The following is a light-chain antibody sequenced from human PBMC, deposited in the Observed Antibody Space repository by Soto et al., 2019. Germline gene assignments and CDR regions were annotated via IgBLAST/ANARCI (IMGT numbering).Light chain of an antibody. V-gene: IGLV2-23*01. Sequence: QSVLTQPPSAAGSPGQSVTISCTGTSSDVGSYNLVSWYQQHPGKAPKLMIYEGSKRPSGVSNRFSGSKSGNTASLTISGLQAEDEADYYCCSYAGSSSYVFGTGTNVTVL. CDR2: EGS. CDR1: SSDVGSYNL. J-gene: IGLJ1*01. CDR3: CSYAGSSSYV.